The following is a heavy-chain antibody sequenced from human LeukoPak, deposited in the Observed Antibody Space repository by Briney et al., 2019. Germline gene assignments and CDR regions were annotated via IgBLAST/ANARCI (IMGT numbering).Heavy chain of an antibody. Sequence: SETLSLTCAVSGGSISSSNWWSWVRQPPGKGLEWIGEIYHSGSTNYNPSLKSRVTISVGTSKNQFSLKLSSVTAADTAVYYCARVKPEQQLVLGYYYYYYYMDVWGKGTTVTISS. CDR1: GGSISSSNW. D-gene: IGHD6-13*01. CDR2: IYHSGST. V-gene: IGHV4-4*02. J-gene: IGHJ6*03. CDR3: ARVKPEQQLVLGYYYYYYYMDV.